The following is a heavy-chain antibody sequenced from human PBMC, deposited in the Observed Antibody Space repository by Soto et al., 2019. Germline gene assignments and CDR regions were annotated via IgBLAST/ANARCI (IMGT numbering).Heavy chain of an antibody. Sequence: GESLKISCAASGFTFDDYAMHWVRQAPGKGLEWVSLISWDGGSTYYADSVKGRFTISRDNSKNSLYLQMNSLRAEDTALYYCAKGKGYCSGGSCYSYYYYGMDVWGQGTTVTVSS. CDR3: AKGKGYCSGGSCYSYYYYGMDV. CDR2: ISWDGGST. CDR1: GFTFDDYA. V-gene: IGHV3-43D*03. J-gene: IGHJ6*02. D-gene: IGHD2-15*01.